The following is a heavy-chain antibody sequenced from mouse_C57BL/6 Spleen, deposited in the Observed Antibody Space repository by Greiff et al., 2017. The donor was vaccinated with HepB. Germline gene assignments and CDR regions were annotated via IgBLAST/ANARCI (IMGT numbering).Heavy chain of an antibody. CDR2: IYPGSGST. J-gene: IGHJ1*03. CDR3: ARCTTVVARDWYFDV. V-gene: IGHV1-55*01. D-gene: IGHD1-1*01. Sequence: QVQLQQPGAELVKPGASVKMSCKASGYTFTSYWITWVKQRPGQGLEWIGDIYPGSGSTNYNEKFKSKATLTVDTSSSTAYMQLSSLTSEDSAVYYCARCTTVVARDWYFDVWGTGTTVTVSS. CDR1: GYTFTSYW.